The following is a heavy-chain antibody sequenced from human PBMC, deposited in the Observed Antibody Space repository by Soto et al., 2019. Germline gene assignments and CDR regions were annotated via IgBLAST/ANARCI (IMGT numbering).Heavy chain of an antibody. CDR1: GFTFSSYA. D-gene: IGHD2-15*01. V-gene: IGHV3-30-3*01. CDR2: ISYDGSNK. CDR3: ARVDGNGWWHFFDY. J-gene: IGHJ4*02. Sequence: QVQLVESGGGVVQPGRSLRLSCAASGFTFSSYAMHWVRQAPGKGLEWLAVISYDGSNKYYADSVKGRFTISRDNSKTTMYLQMNSLRVEDTAVFYCARVDGNGWWHFFDYWGQGTLVTVSS.